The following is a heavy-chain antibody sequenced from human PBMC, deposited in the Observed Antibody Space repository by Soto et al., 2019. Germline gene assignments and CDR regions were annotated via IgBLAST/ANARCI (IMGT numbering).Heavy chain of an antibody. Sequence: PGGSLRLSCAASGFTFSSYAMSWVRQAPGKGLEWVSAISGSGGSTYYADSVKGRFTISRDNSKNTLYLQMNSLRAEDTAVYYCAKEAQLRFLEWHTERYFDLWGRGTLVTVSS. CDR3: AKEAQLRFLEWHTERYFDL. D-gene: IGHD3-3*01. CDR2: ISGSGGST. V-gene: IGHV3-23*01. CDR1: GFTFSSYA. J-gene: IGHJ2*01.